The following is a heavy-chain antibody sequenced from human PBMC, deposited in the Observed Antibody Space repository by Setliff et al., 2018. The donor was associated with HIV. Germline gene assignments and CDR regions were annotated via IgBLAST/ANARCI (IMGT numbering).Heavy chain of an antibody. CDR3: ALPYCGGGNCWSSASLPPAGWFDP. V-gene: IGHV1-69*05. D-gene: IGHD2-15*01. J-gene: IGHJ5*02. CDR1: GYTFSRYY. CDR2: IIPMYGVA. Sequence: ASVKVSCKASGYTFSRYYMHWVRQAPGQGPEWMGGIIPMYGVANYAQKFQGRVTITTDESTSTAYMELSSLRSEDTAVYYCALPYCGGGNCWSSASLPPAGWFDPWGQGTLVTVSS.